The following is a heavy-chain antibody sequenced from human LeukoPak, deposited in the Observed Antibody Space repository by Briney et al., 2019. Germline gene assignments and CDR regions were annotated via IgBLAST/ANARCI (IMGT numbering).Heavy chain of an antibody. CDR3: ARDRIGPDVFDF. Sequence: GGSLRLSCAASGFTFDGYAIAWLRQAPGKGLEWVALIFNAGTTTYYADSVKGRFTISRDNAKRTLHVHMDSLRAEDTAVYYGARDRIGPDVFDFWGQGTLVTVSS. CDR1: GFTFDGYA. CDR2: IFNAGTTT. V-gene: IGHV3-23*03. J-gene: IGHJ3*01. D-gene: IGHD3/OR15-3a*01.